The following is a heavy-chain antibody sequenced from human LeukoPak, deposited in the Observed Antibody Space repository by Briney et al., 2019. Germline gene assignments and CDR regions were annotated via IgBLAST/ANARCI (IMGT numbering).Heavy chain of an antibody. CDR3: ARVYYYGSGSGDFDY. CDR1: GGSFSGYY. V-gene: IGHV4-34*01. J-gene: IGHJ4*02. D-gene: IGHD3-10*01. CDR2: INRSGST. Sequence: SETLSLTCAVYGGSFSGYYWSWIRQPPGKGLEWIGEINRSGSTNYNPSLKSRVTISVDTSKNQFSLKLSSVTAADTAVYYCARVYYYGSGSGDFDYWGQGTLVTVSS.